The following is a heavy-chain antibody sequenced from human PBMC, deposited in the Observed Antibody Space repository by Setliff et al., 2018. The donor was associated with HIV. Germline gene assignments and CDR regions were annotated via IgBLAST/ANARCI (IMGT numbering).Heavy chain of an antibody. Sequence: NPSETLSLTCTVSGGSISSGSYYWSWIRQPAGKGLEWVGHIYTGGTTNYNPSLKSRVTMSIDTSKNQISLKLSSVTAADTAVYYCARGRRSTSSYYYYYYMDVWGKGTTVTVSS. V-gene: IGHV4-61*09. J-gene: IGHJ6*03. CDR1: GGSISSGSYY. CDR3: ARGRRSTSSYYYYYYMDV. CDR2: IYTGGTT. D-gene: IGHD2-2*01.